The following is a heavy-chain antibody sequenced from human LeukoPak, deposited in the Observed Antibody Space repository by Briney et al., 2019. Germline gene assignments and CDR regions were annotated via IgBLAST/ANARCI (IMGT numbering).Heavy chain of an antibody. J-gene: IGHJ4*02. Sequence: GGSLRLSCAASGFTFSSYSMNWVRQAPGKGLEWVSSISSSSSYIYYADSVKGRFTISRDNAKSSLYLQMNSLRAEDTAVYYCARGWPGIVATINYWGQGTLVTVSS. CDR3: ARGWPGIVATINY. CDR2: ISSSSSYI. CDR1: GFTFSSYS. V-gene: IGHV3-21*01. D-gene: IGHD5-12*01.